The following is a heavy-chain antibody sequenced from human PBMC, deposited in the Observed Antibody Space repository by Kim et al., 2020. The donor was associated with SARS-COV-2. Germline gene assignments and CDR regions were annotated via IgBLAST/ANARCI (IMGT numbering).Heavy chain of an antibody. D-gene: IGHD6-19*01. V-gene: IGHV1-3*01. CDR3: ARGSGWAFDY. J-gene: IGHJ4*02. Sequence: NTKFSQKFQGIVTITRDTSASTAYMELTSLRSEDTAIYYCARGSGWAFDYWGQGTLVTVAS. CDR2: NT.